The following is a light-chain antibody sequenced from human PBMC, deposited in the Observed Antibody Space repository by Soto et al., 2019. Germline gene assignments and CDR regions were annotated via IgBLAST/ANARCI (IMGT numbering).Light chain of an antibody. Sequence: DIQMTQSPSTLSASVGDRITITCRASQSISSWLAWYQQKPGKAPKLLIYDASSLESGVPSSFSGSGSGTEFTLTISSLQPDDFATYYCQHHSEFGQGTKVEIK. CDR2: DAS. V-gene: IGKV1-5*01. CDR3: QHHSE. J-gene: IGKJ1*01. CDR1: QSISSW.